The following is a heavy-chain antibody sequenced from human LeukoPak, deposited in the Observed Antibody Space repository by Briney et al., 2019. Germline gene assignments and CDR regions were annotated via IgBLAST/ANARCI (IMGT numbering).Heavy chain of an antibody. CDR1: GRSISSYY. CDR3: ARGQKYRSGYTVTELGSGYFDY. Sequence: SETLSLTCSVSGRSISSYYWSWLRQPPGKGLEWIGYIYYSGRTSYNPSLKSRVTISVDTSKNQFSLSLSSVTAADTAVYYCARGQKYRSGYTVTELGSGYFDYWGQGTLVTVSS. V-gene: IGHV4-59*01. CDR2: IYYSGRT. J-gene: IGHJ4*02. D-gene: IGHD5-18*01.